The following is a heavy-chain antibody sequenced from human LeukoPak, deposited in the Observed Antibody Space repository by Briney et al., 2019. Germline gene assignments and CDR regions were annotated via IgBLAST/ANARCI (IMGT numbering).Heavy chain of an antibody. Sequence: ASVKVSCKASGYTFTGYYMHWVRQAPGQGLEWMGWINPNSGGTNYAQKSQGRVTMTRDTSISTAYMELSRLRSDDTAVYYCARDPINYYDSSGRGRGWFDPWGQGTLVTVSS. V-gene: IGHV1-2*02. J-gene: IGHJ5*02. CDR2: INPNSGGT. CDR3: ARDPINYYDSSGRGRGWFDP. CDR1: GYTFTGYY. D-gene: IGHD3-22*01.